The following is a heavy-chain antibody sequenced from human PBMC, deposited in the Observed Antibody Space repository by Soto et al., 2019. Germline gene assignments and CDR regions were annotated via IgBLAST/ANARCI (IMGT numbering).Heavy chain of an antibody. J-gene: IGHJ6*03. V-gene: IGHV1-18*01. CDR1: GYTFTSYG. CDR3: ARDMHCSSTSRYFGYYYYYMDV. Sequence: ASVKVSCKASGYTFTSYGISWVRQAPGQGLEWMGLISAYNCNTNYAQKLQGRVTMTTDTSTSTAYMELRSLRSDDTAVYYCARDMHCSSTSRYFGYYYYYMDVWGKGTTVTVSS. D-gene: IGHD2-2*01. CDR2: ISAYNCNT.